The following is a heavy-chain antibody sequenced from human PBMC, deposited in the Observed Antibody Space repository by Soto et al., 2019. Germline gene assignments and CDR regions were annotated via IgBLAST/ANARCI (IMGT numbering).Heavy chain of an antibody. CDR2: IYYSGST. CDR3: ARHPLAEAGTDIDY. Sequence: PSEALSLICTVSGGSISSSSYYWGWIRQPPGKGLERIGSIYYSGSTYYNPSLKSRVTISVDTSKNQFSLKLSSVTAADTAVYYCARHPLAEAGTDIDYWGQGTLVTVSS. V-gene: IGHV4-39*01. J-gene: IGHJ4*02. CDR1: GGSISSSSYY. D-gene: IGHD6-13*01.